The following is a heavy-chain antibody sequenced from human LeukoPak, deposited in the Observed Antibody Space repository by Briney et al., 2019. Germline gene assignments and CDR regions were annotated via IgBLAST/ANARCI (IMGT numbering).Heavy chain of an antibody. Sequence: GGSLRLFCAASGFTFNIYSMNWVRQAPGKGLEWVSSISSSSDYIYYADSVKGRFTISRDNARNSRYLQMNSLRAEDTAVYYCARKLGKWERLSPFDYWGQGTLVTVSS. CDR1: GFTFNIYS. V-gene: IGHV3-21*01. CDR3: ARKLGKWERLSPFDY. J-gene: IGHJ4*02. D-gene: IGHD1-26*01. CDR2: ISSSSDYI.